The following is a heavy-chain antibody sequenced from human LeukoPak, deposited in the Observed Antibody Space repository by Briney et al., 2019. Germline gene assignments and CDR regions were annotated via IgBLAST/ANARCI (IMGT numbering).Heavy chain of an antibody. V-gene: IGHV1-2*02. CDR1: GYTFTGYY. J-gene: IGHJ4*02. CDR2: INPNSGGT. Sequence: ASVKVSCKASGYTFTGYYMHWVRQAPGRGLEWVGWINPNSGGTNYAQKFQGRVTMTRDTSISTAYMELSRLRSDDTAGYYCARDERYSGSYYANYWGQGTLVTVSS. D-gene: IGHD1-26*01. CDR3: ARDERYSGSYYANY.